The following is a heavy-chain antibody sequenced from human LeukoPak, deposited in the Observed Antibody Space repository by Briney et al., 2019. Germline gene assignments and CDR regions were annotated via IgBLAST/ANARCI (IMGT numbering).Heavy chain of an antibody. CDR3: ATRVGLTRYWYFDL. V-gene: IGHV3-23*01. J-gene: IGHJ2*01. CDR2: ISASGGST. CDR1: GFTLSNNA. Sequence: GGSLRLSCAASGFTLSNNAMSWVRQAPGKGLEWVSSISASGGSTSYADSVKGRFTFSRDNSKNTLYLQMNSLRVEDTAVYYCATRVGLTRYWYFDLWGRGTLVTVSS.